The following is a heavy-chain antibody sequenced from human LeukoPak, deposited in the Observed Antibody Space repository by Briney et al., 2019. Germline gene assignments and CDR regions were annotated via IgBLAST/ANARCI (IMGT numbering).Heavy chain of an antibody. Sequence: KPSETLSLTCTVSGGSISSYYWSWIRQPPGKGLEWIGYIYTSGGTNYNPSLKSRVTISVDTSKNQFSLKLSSVTAADTAVYYCARHGGNYYYYMDVWGKGTTVTVSS. J-gene: IGHJ6*03. D-gene: IGHD3-16*01. CDR2: IYTSGGT. CDR3: ARHGGNYYYYMDV. CDR1: GGSISSYY. V-gene: IGHV4-4*09.